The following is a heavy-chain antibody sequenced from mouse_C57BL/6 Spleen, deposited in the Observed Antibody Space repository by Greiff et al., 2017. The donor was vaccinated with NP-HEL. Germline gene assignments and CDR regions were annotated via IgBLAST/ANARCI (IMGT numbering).Heavy chain of an antibody. CDR2: ISSGSSTS. CDR3: ARHSNNAMDY. J-gene: IGHJ4*01. D-gene: IGHD2-5*01. CDR1: GFTFSDYG. Sequence: EVMLVESGGGLVKPGGSLKLSCAASGFTFSDYGMHWVRQAPEKGLEWVAYISSGSSTSYYADTVKGRFTISRDNAKNTLFLQMTSLRSEDTAMYYCARHSNNAMDYWGQGTSVTVSS. V-gene: IGHV5-17*01.